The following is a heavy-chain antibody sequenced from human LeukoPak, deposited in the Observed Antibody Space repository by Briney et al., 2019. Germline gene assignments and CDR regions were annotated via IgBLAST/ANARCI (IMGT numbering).Heavy chain of an antibody. D-gene: IGHD2-15*01. V-gene: IGHV3-30*02. Sequence: GGSLRLSCAASGFTFSSYGMHWVRQAPGKGLEWVAFIRYDGSNKYYADSVKGRFTISRDNSKNTLYLQMNSLRAEDTAVYYCANSPPAASDYWVYWGQGTLVTVSS. CDR2: IRYDGSNK. CDR3: ANSPPAASDYWVY. CDR1: GFTFSSYG. J-gene: IGHJ4*02.